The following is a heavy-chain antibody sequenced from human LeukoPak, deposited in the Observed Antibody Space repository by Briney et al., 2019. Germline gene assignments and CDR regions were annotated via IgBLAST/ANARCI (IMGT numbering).Heavy chain of an antibody. Sequence: ASVKVSCKASGYTFTSYYMQWVRQAPGQGLEWMGIINPSGGSTSYAQKFQGRVTMTRDTSTSTVYMELSSLRSEDTAVYYCARLPTYYYDSSGLNWYFDLWGRGTLVTVSS. J-gene: IGHJ2*01. V-gene: IGHV1-46*01. CDR3: ARLPTYYYDSSGLNWYFDL. D-gene: IGHD3-22*01. CDR2: INPSGGST. CDR1: GYTFTSYY.